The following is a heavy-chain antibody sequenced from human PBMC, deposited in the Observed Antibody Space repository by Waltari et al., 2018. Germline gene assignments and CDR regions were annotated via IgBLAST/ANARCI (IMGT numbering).Heavy chain of an antibody. V-gene: IGHV3-72*01. J-gene: IGHJ4*02. D-gene: IGHD3-22*01. CDR1: GFSSREYD. CDR3: SRAIFSSGFYYLDY. CDR2: SRYRAQSYST. Sequence: VRLVESGGTVVQPGGPLRLSGTAPGFSSREYDMDWLRQAPGKGLEWVGRSRYRAQSYSTDYGASVEGRFTISRDEAKNSLYLQMDRLKTDDTAVYFCSRAIFSSGFYYLDYWGQGTLVTVSS.